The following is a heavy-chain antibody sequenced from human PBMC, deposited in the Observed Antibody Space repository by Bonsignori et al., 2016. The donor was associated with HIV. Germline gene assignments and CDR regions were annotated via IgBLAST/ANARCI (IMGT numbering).Heavy chain of an antibody. Sequence: VRQAPGKGLEWVSYISSSGSTIYYADSVKGRFTISRDNAKNSLYLQMNSLRAEDTAVYYCARDLVTIFGVADRWDYFDYWGQGTLVTVSS. D-gene: IGHD3-3*01. CDR2: ISSSGSTI. V-gene: IGHV3-48*03. CDR3: ARDLVTIFGVADRWDYFDY. J-gene: IGHJ4*02.